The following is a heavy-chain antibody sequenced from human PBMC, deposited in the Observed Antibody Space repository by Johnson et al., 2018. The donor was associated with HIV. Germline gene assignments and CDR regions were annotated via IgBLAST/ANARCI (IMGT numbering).Heavy chain of an antibody. V-gene: IGHV3-33*06. CDR2: MWYDGSNK. CDR3: AKDQWSSSWTNDAFDI. D-gene: IGHD6-13*01. Sequence: HVHLVASGGAVVQPGRSLRLSCAASGFTFSTYGMHWVRQAPGKGLEWVAAMWYDGSNKYYADSVKGRFTISRDNSKNTLYLQMNSLRVEDTAVYYCAKDQWSSSWTNDAFDIWGQGTKVSVSS. J-gene: IGHJ3*02. CDR1: GFTFSTYG.